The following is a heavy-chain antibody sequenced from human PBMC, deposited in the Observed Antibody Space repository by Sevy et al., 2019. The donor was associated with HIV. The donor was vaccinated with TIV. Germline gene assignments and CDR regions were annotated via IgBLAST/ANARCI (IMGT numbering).Heavy chain of an antibody. CDR3: ARDPVGFRSSGWYY. CDR2: IWYDGSNK. CDR1: GFTFSSYG. J-gene: IGHJ4*02. Sequence: GGSLRLSCAASGFTFSSYGMHWVRQAPGKGLEWVAVIWYDGSNKYYADSVKGRFTISRDNSKNTLYLQMNSLRAEDTAVYYCARDPVGFRSSGWYYWGQGTLVTVSS. D-gene: IGHD6-19*01. V-gene: IGHV3-33*01.